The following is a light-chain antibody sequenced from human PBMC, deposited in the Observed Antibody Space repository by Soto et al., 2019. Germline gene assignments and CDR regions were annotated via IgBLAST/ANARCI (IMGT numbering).Light chain of an antibody. Sequence: EIVLTQSPATLSLSPGERATLSCRASQSVSNYLAWYQQKPGKAPRLLIYDASNRAAGIPARFSGSGSGTDLTLTISRLEPEDFAVYYWQKRRTWPLLTFGGGNKVEIK. CDR1: QSVSNY. CDR3: QKRRTWPLLT. J-gene: IGKJ4*01. CDR2: DAS. V-gene: IGKV3-11*01.